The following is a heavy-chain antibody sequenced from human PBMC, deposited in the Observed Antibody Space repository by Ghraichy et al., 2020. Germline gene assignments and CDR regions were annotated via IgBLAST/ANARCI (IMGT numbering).Heavy chain of an antibody. J-gene: IGHJ4*02. Sequence: SETLSLTCTVSGGSITSSRYYWGWIRQPPGKGLEWIGSIFYSGTTYYNPSLKSRLTISADTSRDQFSQTLTSVTAAETAVYYCARHVGGEGFDYWGQGTLVTVSS. V-gene: IGHV4-39*01. D-gene: IGHD3-10*01. CDR1: GGSITSSRYY. CDR3: ARHVGGEGFDY. CDR2: IFYSGTT.